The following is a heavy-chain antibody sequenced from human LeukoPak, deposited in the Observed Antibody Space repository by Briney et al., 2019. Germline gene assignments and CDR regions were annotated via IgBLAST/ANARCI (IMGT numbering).Heavy chain of an antibody. CDR2: INHSGST. CDR1: GGSFSGYY. D-gene: IGHD6-13*01. V-gene: IGHV4-34*01. CDR3: ARGLAIAAAGTEGY. J-gene: IGHJ4*02. Sequence: SETLSLTCAVYGGSFSGYYRSWIRQPPGKGLEWIGEINHSGSTNYNPSLKSRVTISVDTSKNQFSLKLSSVTAADTAVYYCARGLAIAAAGTEGYWGQGTLVTVSS.